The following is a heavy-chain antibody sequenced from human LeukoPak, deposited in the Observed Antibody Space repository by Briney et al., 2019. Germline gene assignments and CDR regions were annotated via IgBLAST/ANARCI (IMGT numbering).Heavy chain of an antibody. V-gene: IGHV3-21*01. J-gene: IGHJ4*02. CDR3: ARDRFGEFTILHFDY. CDR2: ISSSSSYI. Sequence: PGGSLRLSCAASGFTFSSYSMNWVRQAPGKGLEWVSSISSSSSYIYYADSVKGRFTISRDNSKNTLYLQMNSLRAEDTAVYYCARDRFGEFTILHFDYWGQGTLVTVSS. D-gene: IGHD3-10*01. CDR1: GFTFSSYS.